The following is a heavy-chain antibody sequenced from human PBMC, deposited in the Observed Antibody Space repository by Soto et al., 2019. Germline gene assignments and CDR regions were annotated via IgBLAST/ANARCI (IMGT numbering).Heavy chain of an antibody. V-gene: IGHV6-1*01. J-gene: IGHJ6*02. CDR1: GDSVSSNSAA. Sequence: SQTLSLTCAISGDSVSSNSAAWNWIRQSPSRGLEWPGRTYYRSKWYNDYAVSVKSRITINPDTSKNQFSLQLNSVTPEDTAVYYCARVGYSSGWMIYYYYGMDVWGQGTTVTVSS. CDR2: TYYRSKWYN. CDR3: ARVGYSSGWMIYYYYGMDV. D-gene: IGHD6-19*01.